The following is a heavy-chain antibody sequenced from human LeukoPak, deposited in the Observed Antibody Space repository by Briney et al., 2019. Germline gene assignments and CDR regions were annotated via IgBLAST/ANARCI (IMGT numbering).Heavy chain of an antibody. J-gene: IGHJ4*02. Sequence: SETLSLTCTVSGYSISSGYYWGWIRQPPGKGLEWIGSIYHSGSTYYNPSLKSRVTISVDTSKNQFSLKLSSVTAADMAVYYCATRPYYGSGGLVYWGQGTLVTVSS. CDR1: GYSISSGYY. V-gene: IGHV4-38-2*02. CDR3: ATRPYYGSGGLVY. D-gene: IGHD3-10*01. CDR2: IYHSGST.